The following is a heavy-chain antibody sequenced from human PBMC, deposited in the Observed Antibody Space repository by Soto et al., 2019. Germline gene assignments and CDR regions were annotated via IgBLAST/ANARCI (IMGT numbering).Heavy chain of an antibody. V-gene: IGHV4-30-4*01. J-gene: IGHJ4*02. CDR2: IYYSGST. D-gene: IGHD3-9*01. CDR3: DRERYFDPIDY. Sequence: PSETLSLTCTVSGGSISSGDYYWSWIRQPPGKGLEWIGYIYYSGSTYYNPSLKSRVTISVDTSKNQFSLKLSSVTAADTAVYYCDRERYFDPIDYWGQGTLVTVSS. CDR1: GGSISSGDYY.